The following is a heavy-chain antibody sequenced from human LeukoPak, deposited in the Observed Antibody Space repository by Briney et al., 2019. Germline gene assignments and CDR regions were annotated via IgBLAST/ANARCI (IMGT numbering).Heavy chain of an antibody. CDR3: ARAGVGAYTPFDY. J-gene: IGHJ4*02. CDR1: GFTFSSYW. Sequence: GGSLRLSCAASGFTFSSYWMSWVRQAPGKGLEWVANIKQDGSEKYYVDSVKGRFTISRDNAKNSLYLQMNSLRAEDTAVYYCARAGVGAYTPFDYWGQGTLVTVSS. V-gene: IGHV3-7*01. D-gene: IGHD1-26*01. CDR2: IKQDGSEK.